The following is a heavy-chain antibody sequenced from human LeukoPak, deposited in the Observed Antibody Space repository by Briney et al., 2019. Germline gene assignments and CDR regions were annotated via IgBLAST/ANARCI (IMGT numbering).Heavy chain of an antibody. Sequence: PGGSLRLSCAASGFTFSGYSINWVRQAPGKGLEWVSAISGSGGSTYYADSVKGRFTISRDNSKNTLYLQMNSLRAEDTAVYYCAKREWLSDYYYYGMDVWGQGITVTVSS. CDR1: GFTFSGYS. CDR3: AKREWLSDYYYYGMDV. V-gene: IGHV3-23*01. D-gene: IGHD3-3*01. J-gene: IGHJ6*02. CDR2: ISGSGGST.